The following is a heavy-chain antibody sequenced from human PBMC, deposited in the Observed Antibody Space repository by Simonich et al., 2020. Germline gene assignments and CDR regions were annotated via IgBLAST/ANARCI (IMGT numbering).Heavy chain of an antibody. J-gene: IGHJ4*02. V-gene: IGHV3-23*01. CDR1: GFTFSSYA. Sequence: EVQLLESGGGLVQPGGSLRLSCAASGFTFSSYAMSWVRQAPGRGLEEVSGISGSGGSKYYADSVKGRFTISRDNSKNTLYRQMNSLRAEDTAVYYCAKRSGVSITGTFDYWGQGTLVTVSS. CDR2: ISGSGGSK. D-gene: IGHD1-7*01. CDR3: AKRSGVSITGTFDY.